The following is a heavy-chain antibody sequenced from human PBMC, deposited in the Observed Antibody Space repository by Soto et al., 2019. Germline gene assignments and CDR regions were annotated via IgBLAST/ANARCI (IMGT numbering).Heavy chain of an antibody. J-gene: IGHJ4*02. CDR2: IYDNGGA. CDR3: ARVKGGTTRRAFDS. D-gene: IGHD1-7*01. Sequence: PSETLSLTCAVSGDSISKSGYYWSWIRQNQGKALEWIGYIYDNGGAYYSPSLKGRVVISVDRSENQFSLRLSSVTAADTAVYYCARVKGGTTRRAFDSWGQGTLVTVSS. V-gene: IGHV4-31*11. CDR1: GDSISKSGYY.